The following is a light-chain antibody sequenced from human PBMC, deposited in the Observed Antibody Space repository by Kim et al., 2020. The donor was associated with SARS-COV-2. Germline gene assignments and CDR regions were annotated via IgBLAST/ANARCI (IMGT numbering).Light chain of an antibody. CDR3: GTWDSSLSAGV. Sequence: GQKVNISCSGSSSNIGNNYVSWYQQLPGTAPKLLIYDNNKRPSGIPDRFSGSKSGTSATLGITGLQTGDEADYYCGTWDSSLSAGVFGGGTKVTVL. CDR1: SSNIGNNY. V-gene: IGLV1-51*01. J-gene: IGLJ3*02. CDR2: DNN.